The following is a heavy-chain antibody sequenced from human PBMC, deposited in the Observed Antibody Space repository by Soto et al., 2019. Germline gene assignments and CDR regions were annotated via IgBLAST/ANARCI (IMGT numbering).Heavy chain of an antibody. CDR3: ARGFGSGNIVLTVNYYYYYGMDV. Sequence: SETLSLTCNVSGGSITSGGYYWAWIRQHPGGGLEWIGHIFHSGSTHYNPSLRSRVTTSVDTSKDQFSLKLSSVTAADTAVYYCARGFGSGNIVLTVNYYYYYGMDVWGQGTTVTSP. V-gene: IGHV4-31*03. CDR2: IFHSGST. D-gene: IGHD3-10*01. CDR1: GGSITSGGYY. J-gene: IGHJ6*02.